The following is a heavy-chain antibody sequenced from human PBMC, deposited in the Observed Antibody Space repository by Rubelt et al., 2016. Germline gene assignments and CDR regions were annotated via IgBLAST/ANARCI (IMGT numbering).Heavy chain of an antibody. Sequence: QVQLVQSGAEVKKPGASVKISCKASGHTFTGYYMHWVRQAPGQGLEWMGWINPNSGGTNYAQKFQGRGTRTRDTSISTAYMELGRLRSDDTAVYYCARDLYKGPRWLVAYWGQGTLVTVSS. CDR2: INPNSGGT. V-gene: IGHV1-2*02. CDR1: GHTFTGYY. D-gene: IGHD6-19*01. CDR3: ARDLYKGPRWLVAY. J-gene: IGHJ4*02.